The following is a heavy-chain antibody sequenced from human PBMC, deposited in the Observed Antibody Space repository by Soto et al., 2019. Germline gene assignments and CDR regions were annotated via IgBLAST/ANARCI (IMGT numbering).Heavy chain of an antibody. D-gene: IGHD3-10*01. Sequence: QVQLQESGPGLVKPSETLSLTCTVSGGSISSYYWSWIRQPPGKGLEWIGYIYYSGSTNYNPSLKGRVTISVDTSKNQFSLKLSSVTAADTAVYYCAREGYYGSGSYYYFDYWGQGTLVTVSS. V-gene: IGHV4-59*01. J-gene: IGHJ4*02. CDR1: GGSISSYY. CDR2: IYYSGST. CDR3: AREGYYGSGSYYYFDY.